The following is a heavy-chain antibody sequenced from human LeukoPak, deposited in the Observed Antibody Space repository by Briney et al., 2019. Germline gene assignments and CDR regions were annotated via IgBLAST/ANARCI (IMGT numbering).Heavy chain of an antibody. CDR1: GGSISSSSYY. J-gene: IGHJ5*02. D-gene: IGHD4-17*01. Sequence: SETLSLTCTVSGGSISSSSYYWGWIRQPPGKGLEWIGSIYYSGSTYYNPSLKSRVTISVDTSKNQFSLKLSSVTAADTAVYYCARRRPTVTTWDNWFDPWGQGTLDTVSS. CDR3: ARRRPTVTTWDNWFDP. CDR2: IYYSGST. V-gene: IGHV4-39*01.